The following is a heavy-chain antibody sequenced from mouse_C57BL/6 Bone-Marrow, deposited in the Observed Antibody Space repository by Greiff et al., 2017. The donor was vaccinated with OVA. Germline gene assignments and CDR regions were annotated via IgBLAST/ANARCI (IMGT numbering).Heavy chain of an antibody. J-gene: IGHJ3*01. V-gene: IGHV1-62-2*01. CDR2: FYPGSGSI. Sequence: VVKPGASVKLSCKASGYTFTEYTIHWVKQRSGQGLEWIGWFYPGSGSIKYNEKFKDKATLTADKSSSTVYMELSRLTSEDSAVYFCARHERGLYYGYVLFAYWGQGTLVTVSA. D-gene: IGHD2-2*01. CDR1: GYTFTEYT. CDR3: ARHERGLYYGYVLFAY.